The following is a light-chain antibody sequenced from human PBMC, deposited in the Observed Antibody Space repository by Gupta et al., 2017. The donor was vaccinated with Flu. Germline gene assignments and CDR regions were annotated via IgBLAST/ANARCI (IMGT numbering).Light chain of an antibody. CDR3: QSADSTGSSVV. V-gene: IGLV3-25*02. J-gene: IGLJ2*01. Sequence: SYELTQSPSVSVSPGQTARITCSGDVLSNQYTFWYQQKPGQAPLLIIYKQRERPSGIPERFSGSSSGTTVTLTISGVQAEDEADYYCQSADSTGSSVVFGGGTKLAVL. CDR2: KQR. CDR1: VLSNQY.